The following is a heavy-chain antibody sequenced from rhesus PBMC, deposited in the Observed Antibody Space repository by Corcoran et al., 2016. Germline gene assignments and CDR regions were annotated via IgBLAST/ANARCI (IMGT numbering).Heavy chain of an antibody. CDR3: ARGRGYSNSIDY. J-gene: IGHJ4*01. Sequence: QLQLQESGPGLVKPSETLSLTCAVSGGSISSNHWSWIRQPPGKGLEWIGRISGSGGNTDYHPSLKSRVTISTDTSNNQFSLKLTSVTAADTAIYYCARGRGYSNSIDYWGQGVLVSVSS. V-gene: IGHV4-173*01. CDR2: ISGSGGNT. CDR1: GGSISSNH. D-gene: IGHD5-36*01.